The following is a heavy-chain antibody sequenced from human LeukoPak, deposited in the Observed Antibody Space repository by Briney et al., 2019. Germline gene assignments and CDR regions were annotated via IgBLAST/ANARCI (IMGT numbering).Heavy chain of an antibody. CDR2: IDYTGST. Sequence: SSETLSLTCAVYGESFVGYYWTWIRQPPGKGLEWIGEIDYTGSTNYNPSLKSRVTISVDTSKNQFSLKLSSVTAADTAVYYCARRGSYYGSGSYYNGLIGALNYWGQGTLVTVSS. D-gene: IGHD3-10*01. CDR3: ARRGSYYGSGSYYNGLIGALNY. J-gene: IGHJ4*02. CDR1: GESFVGYY. V-gene: IGHV4-34*01.